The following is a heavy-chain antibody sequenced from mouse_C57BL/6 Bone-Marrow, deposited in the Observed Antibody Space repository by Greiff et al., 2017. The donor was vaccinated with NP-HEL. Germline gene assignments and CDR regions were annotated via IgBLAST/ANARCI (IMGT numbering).Heavy chain of an antibody. CDR2: IRSKSNNYAT. J-gene: IGHJ1*03. Sequence: EVQLVESGGGLVQPKGSLKLSCAAYGFRFHTYAMNWVRQAPGKGLEWVARIRSKSNNYATYYADSVKDRFTISRDDSESMLYLQMNNLKTEDTAMYYCVSHGRYFDVWGTGTTVTVSS. CDR3: VSHGRYFDV. CDR1: GFRFHTYA. V-gene: IGHV10-1*01.